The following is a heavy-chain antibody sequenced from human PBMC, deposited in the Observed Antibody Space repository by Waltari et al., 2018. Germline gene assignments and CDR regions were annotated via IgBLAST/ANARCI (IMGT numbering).Heavy chain of an antibody. CDR2: INSDGSST. Sequence: EVQLVESGGGLVQPGGSLSLSCAASAFTFSSYWMHWVRPAPGKGLGWFSRINSDGSSTSYADSVKGRFTISRDNAKNTLYLQMNSLRAEDTAVYYCARDRGNWNPVAFDIWGQGTMVTVSS. CDR3: ARDRGNWNPVAFDI. J-gene: IGHJ3*02. D-gene: IGHD1-20*01. CDR1: AFTFSSYW. V-gene: IGHV3-74*01.